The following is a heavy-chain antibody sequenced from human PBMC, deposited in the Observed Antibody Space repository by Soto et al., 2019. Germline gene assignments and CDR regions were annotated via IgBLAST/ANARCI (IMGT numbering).Heavy chain of an antibody. CDR3: AKDVVVGATTGLGDYYYYYGMDV. D-gene: IGHD1-26*01. Sequence: PGGSRRLSCAASGFTFSSYVMHWVRQAPGKGLEWVAVISYDGSNKYYADSVKGRFTISRDNSKNTLYLQMNSLRAEDTAVYYCAKDVVVGATTGLGDYYYYYGMDVWGQGTTVTVSS. V-gene: IGHV3-30*18. CDR2: ISYDGSNK. J-gene: IGHJ6*02. CDR1: GFTFSSYV.